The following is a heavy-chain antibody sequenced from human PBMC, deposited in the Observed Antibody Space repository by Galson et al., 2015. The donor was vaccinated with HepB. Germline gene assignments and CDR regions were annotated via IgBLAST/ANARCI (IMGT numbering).Heavy chain of an antibody. J-gene: IGHJ5*02. CDR1: GFSLSTSGVG. CDR2: IYWDDDK. Sequence: PALVKPTQTLTLTCTFSGFSLSTSGVGVGWIRQPPGKALEWPALIYWDDDKRYSPSLKSRLTITKDTSKNQVVLTMTNMDPVDTATYYCALIEWFGELRGFDPWGQGTLVTVSS. D-gene: IGHD3-10*01. CDR3: ALIEWFGELRGFDP. V-gene: IGHV2-5*02.